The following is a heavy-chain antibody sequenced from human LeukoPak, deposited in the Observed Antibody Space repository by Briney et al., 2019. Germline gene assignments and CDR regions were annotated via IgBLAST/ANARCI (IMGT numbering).Heavy chain of an antibody. CDR2: INPNSGGT. CDR3: ARATTQYNSAWYAHFDY. Sequence: GASVKVSCKASGYTFTGYYMHWVRQAPGQGLEWMGWINPNSGGTNYAQKFQGRVTMTRDTSISTAYMELSRLRSDDTAVYYCARATTQYNSAWYAHFDYWGQGTLVTVSS. J-gene: IGHJ4*02. V-gene: IGHV1-2*02. D-gene: IGHD6-19*01. CDR1: GYTFTGYY.